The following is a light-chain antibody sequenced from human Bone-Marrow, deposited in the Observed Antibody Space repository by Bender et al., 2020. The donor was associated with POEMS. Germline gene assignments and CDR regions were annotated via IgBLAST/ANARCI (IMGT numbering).Light chain of an antibody. J-gene: IGLJ2*01. Sequence: SYEVTQPPSVSVSPGQTASIACSGDKLGDKYVSWYQQRPGQSPTLVIYQDTKRPSGIPERFSASNSGNTATLTISGTLPMDEADYYCQAWDSRTSVVFGGGTKLTVL. CDR2: QDT. CDR3: QAWDSRTSVV. CDR1: KLGDKY. V-gene: IGLV3-1*01.